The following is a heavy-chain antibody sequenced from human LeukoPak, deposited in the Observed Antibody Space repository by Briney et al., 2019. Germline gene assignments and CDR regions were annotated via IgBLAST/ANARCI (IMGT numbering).Heavy chain of an antibody. CDR1: GGSFSGYY. Sequence: SETLSLTCEVPGGSFSGYYWTWIRQSPGKGLEWIGEIYHSGSTNYNPSLMRRVTMSVDTSKNQFSLSLTAVTDANTALYYCARARRGYVRLDYWGQGTLVTVSS. D-gene: IGHD5-12*01. CDR2: IYHSGST. CDR3: ARARRGYVRLDY. V-gene: IGHV4-34*01. J-gene: IGHJ4*02.